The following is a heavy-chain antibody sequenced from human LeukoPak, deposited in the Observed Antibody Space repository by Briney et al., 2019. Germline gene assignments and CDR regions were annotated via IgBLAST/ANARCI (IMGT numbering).Heavy chain of an antibody. V-gene: IGHV3-23*01. CDR1: GFTFSSYA. D-gene: IGHD3-22*01. Sequence: GGSLRLSCAASGFTFSSYAMSWVRQAPGKDLEWVSGISTNGGSTSYADSVKGRFTISRDNPRNTLYMEMNSLRAEDTAVYYCSVMHRYYDGSGYWVQWGQGTPVTVSS. CDR2: ISTNGGST. CDR3: SVMHRYYDGSGYWVQ. J-gene: IGHJ4*02.